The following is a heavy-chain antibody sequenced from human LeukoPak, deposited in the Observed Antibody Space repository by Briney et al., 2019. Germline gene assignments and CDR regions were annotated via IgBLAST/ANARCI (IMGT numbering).Heavy chain of an antibody. D-gene: IGHD1-26*01. CDR3: ARVRSYGPSGSYLDY. J-gene: IGHJ4*02. Sequence: SETLSLTCTVSGGSISSGCYYWSWIRQPAGKGLEWIGRIYTSGSTNYNPSLKSRVTISVDTSKNQFSLKLSSVTAADTAVYYCARVRSYGPSGSYLDYWGQGTLVTVSS. CDR2: IYTSGST. V-gene: IGHV4-61*02. CDR1: GGSISSGCYY.